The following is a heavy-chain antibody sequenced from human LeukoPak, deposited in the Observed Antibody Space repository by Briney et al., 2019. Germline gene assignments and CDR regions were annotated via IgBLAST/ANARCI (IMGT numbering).Heavy chain of an antibody. CDR2: ISGTSSYI. CDR3: ARDPPDYGGNWAFDY. D-gene: IGHD4-23*01. V-gene: IGHV3-21*01. Sequence: GGSLRLSCAASGFTFTNFGLNWVRQAPGKGLEWVSSISGTSSYIYYADSVKGRFTISRDNSKNTLYLQMNSLRAEDTAVYYCARDPPDYGGNWAFDYWGQGTLVTVSS. J-gene: IGHJ4*02. CDR1: GFTFTNFG.